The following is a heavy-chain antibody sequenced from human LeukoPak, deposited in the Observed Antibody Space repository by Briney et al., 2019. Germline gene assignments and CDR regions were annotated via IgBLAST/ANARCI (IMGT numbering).Heavy chain of an antibody. D-gene: IGHD1-1*01. J-gene: IGHJ3*02. Sequence: ASVKVSCKASGGTFSSYAISWVRQAPGQGLEWMGGIIPIFGTANYAQKFQGRVTITADKPTSTAYMELSSLRSEDTAVYYCARNWNDAFDAFDIWGQGTMVTVSS. CDR2: IIPIFGTA. CDR3: ARNWNDAFDAFDI. CDR1: GGTFSSYA. V-gene: IGHV1-69*06.